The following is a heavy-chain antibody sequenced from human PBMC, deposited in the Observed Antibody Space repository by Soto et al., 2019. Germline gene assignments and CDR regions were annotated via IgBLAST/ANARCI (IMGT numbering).Heavy chain of an antibody. CDR2: IKSKTDGGTT. J-gene: IGHJ4*02. V-gene: IGHV3-15*07. CDR1: GFTFSNAW. D-gene: IGHD3-16*02. CDR3: TTDGRGGPNYDYVWGSYRRAYDY. Sequence: GGSLRLSCAASGFTFSNAWMNWVRQAPGKGLEWVGRIKSKTDGGTTDYAAPVKGRFTISRDDSKNTLYLQMNSLKTEDTAVYYCTTDGRGGPNYDYVWGSYRRAYDYWGQGTLVTVSS.